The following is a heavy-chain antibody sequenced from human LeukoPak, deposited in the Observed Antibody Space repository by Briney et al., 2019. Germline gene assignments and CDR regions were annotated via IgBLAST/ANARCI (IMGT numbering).Heavy chain of an antibody. D-gene: IGHD1-26*01. J-gene: IGHJ3*02. Sequence: PGGSLRLPCAASGFTFSSYGMHWVRQAPGKGLEWVAVISYDGSNKYYADSVKGRFTISRDNSKNTLYLQMNSLRAEDTAVYYCASLRYSGSYHDAFDIWGQGTMVTVSS. CDR3: ASLRYSGSYHDAFDI. CDR1: GFTFSSYG. V-gene: IGHV3-30*03. CDR2: ISYDGSNK.